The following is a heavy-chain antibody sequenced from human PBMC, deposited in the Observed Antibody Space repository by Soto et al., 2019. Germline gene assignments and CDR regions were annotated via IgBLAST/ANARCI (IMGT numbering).Heavy chain of an antibody. CDR1: GGTFSSYA. CDR3: ASGERLLAEGAFDY. J-gene: IGHJ4*02. CDR2: IIPIFGTA. D-gene: IGHD3-3*01. V-gene: IGHV1-69*12. Sequence: QVQLVQSGAEVKKPGSSVKVSCKASGGTFSSYAISWVRQAPGHGLEWMGGIIPIFGTANYAKKFQARVTINAHESPSTAYLELSGLSAEDTAGHCGASGERLLAEGAFDYWVQEPLVTV.